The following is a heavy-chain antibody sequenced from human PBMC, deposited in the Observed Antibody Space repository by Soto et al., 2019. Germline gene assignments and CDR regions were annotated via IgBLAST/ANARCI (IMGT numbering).Heavy chain of an antibody. J-gene: IGHJ6*03. V-gene: IGHV4-59*08. CDR2: IYYSGST. D-gene: IGHD2-2*01. CDR1: GGSISSYY. CDR3: ARRGGAGYCSSTSCYHYYYYMDV. Sequence: PSETLSLTCTVSGGSISSYYWSWIRQPPGKGLEWIGYIYYSGSTNYNPSLKSRVTISVDTSKNQFSLKLSSVTAADTAVYYCARRGGAGYCSSTSCYHYYYYMDVRGKGTTVTVSS.